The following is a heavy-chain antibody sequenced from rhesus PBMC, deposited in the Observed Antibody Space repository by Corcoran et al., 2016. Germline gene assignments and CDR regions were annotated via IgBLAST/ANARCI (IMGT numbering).Heavy chain of an antibody. D-gene: IGHD6-25*01. J-gene: IGHJ4*01. V-gene: IGHV4S7*01. CDR3: TRGGYGSWNLRY. CDR2: IFGSIGST. Sequence: QLQLQESGPGLVKPSETLSLTYAVSGGSISGGYGWSWIRQPPGKGLEWIGHIFGSIGSTYYNPSLKSRGITSAGTAKNQFSLRLSAVTAADTAVSYGTRGGYGSWNLRYWGQGGLVT. CDR1: GGSISGGYG.